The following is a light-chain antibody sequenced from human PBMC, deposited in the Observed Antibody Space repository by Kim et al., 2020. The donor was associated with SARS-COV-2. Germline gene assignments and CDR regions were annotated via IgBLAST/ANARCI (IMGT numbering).Light chain of an antibody. CDR1: QSVSNNY. CDR3: QHYGTSPPWT. V-gene: IGKV3-20*01. Sequence: EIVLTQSPCTLSSSPGERVTLSCRASQSVSNNYLAWYQQKPGQTPRLLIYGASYRATGIPDRFSGSGSGTDFTLTIIRLEPEDFAVYYCQHYGTSPPWTFGQGTKVDIK. CDR2: GAS. J-gene: IGKJ1*01.